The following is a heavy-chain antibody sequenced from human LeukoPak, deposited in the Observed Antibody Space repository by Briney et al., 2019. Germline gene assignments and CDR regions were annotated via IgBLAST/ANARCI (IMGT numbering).Heavy chain of an antibody. Sequence: NSGGSLRLSCAASGFTFSSYSMNWVRQAPGKGLEWVSSISSSSSYIYYADSVKGRFTISRDNAKNSLYLQMNSLRAEDTAVYYCARDLTFGGVTWGQGTLVTVSS. CDR1: GFTFSSYS. V-gene: IGHV3-21*01. CDR2: ISSSSSYI. J-gene: IGHJ5*02. D-gene: IGHD3-16*01. CDR3: ARDLTFGGVT.